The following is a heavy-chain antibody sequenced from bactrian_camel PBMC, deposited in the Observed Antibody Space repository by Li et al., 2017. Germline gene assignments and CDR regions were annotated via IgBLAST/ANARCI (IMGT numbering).Heavy chain of an antibody. CDR1: GFAFSSSY. J-gene: IGHJ4*01. V-gene: IGHV3S5*01. CDR2: VNVDGSRI. CDR3: ATSTVVRGLWDRNPD. Sequence: HVQLVESGGGLLQPGGSLRLSCVASGFAFSSSYMSWVRQAPGKRLERVAGVNVDGSRIDYADSVKGRFAISRDNAKNTLYLQMSSLKAEDTAVYYCATSTVVRGLWDRNPDWGQGTQVTVS. D-gene: IGHD6*01.